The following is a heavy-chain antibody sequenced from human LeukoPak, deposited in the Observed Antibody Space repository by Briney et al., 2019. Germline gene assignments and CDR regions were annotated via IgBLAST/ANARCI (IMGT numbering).Heavy chain of an antibody. CDR3: AREDSSGYKDY. CDR2: ISSSSSYI. J-gene: IGHJ4*02. D-gene: IGHD3-22*01. CDR1: GFTFSSYS. V-gene: IGHV3-21*01. Sequence: GGSLRLSCAASGFTFSSYSMNWVRQAPGKGLEWVSSISSSSSYIYYADSVKSRFTISRDNAKNSLYLQMNSLRAEDTAVYYCAREDSSGYKDYWGQGTLGTVSS.